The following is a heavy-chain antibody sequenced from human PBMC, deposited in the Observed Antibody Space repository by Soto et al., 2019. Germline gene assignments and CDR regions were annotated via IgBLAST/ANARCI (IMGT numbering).Heavy chain of an antibody. CDR3: AKSQLRYFALFDY. CDR1: GFTFSSYA. J-gene: IGHJ4*02. CDR2: ISGSGGST. D-gene: IGHD3-9*01. V-gene: IGHV3-23*01. Sequence: GGSLRLSCAASGFTFSSYAMSWVRQAPGKGLEWVSAISGSGGSTYYADSVKGRFTISRDNSKNTMYLQMNSLRAEDTAVYYCAKSQLRYFALFDYWGQGTLVTVSS.